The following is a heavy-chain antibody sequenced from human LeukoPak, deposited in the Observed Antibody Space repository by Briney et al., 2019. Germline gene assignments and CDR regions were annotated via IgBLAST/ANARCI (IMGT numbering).Heavy chain of an antibody. D-gene: IGHD2-2*01. V-gene: IGHV4-34*01. CDR3: AREINCSSTSCPPGY. CDR2: INHSGST. CDR1: GGSFSGYY. J-gene: IGHJ4*02. Sequence: SETLSLTCAVYGGSFSGYYWSWIRQPPGKGLEWIGEINHSGSTNYNPSLKSRVTISVDTSKNQFSLKLSSVTAADTAVYYCAREINCSSTSCPPGYWGQGTLVTVSS.